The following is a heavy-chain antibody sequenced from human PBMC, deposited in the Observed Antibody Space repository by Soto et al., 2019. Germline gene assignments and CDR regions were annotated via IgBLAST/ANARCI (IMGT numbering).Heavy chain of an antibody. Sequence: ASVKVSCEASGYTFTNYAIHWVRQAPGKRPEWMGWINAGNGNTKYSRKFQGRVTITRDTSASTAYMAVSSLRSEDTAVYYCARRPLRNWLDPWGQGPLVTVS. CDR3: ARRPLRNWLDP. J-gene: IGHJ5*02. D-gene: IGHD6-6*01. CDR1: GYTFTNYA. V-gene: IGHV1-3*01. CDR2: INAGNGNT.